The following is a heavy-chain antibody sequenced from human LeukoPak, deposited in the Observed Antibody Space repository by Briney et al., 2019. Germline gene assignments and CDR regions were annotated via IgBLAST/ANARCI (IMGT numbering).Heavy chain of an antibody. CDR2: ICYSGST. CDR3: ARTPGEQWLRSYFDY. CDR1: GGSISSYY. V-gene: IGHV4-59*01. J-gene: IGHJ4*02. Sequence: PSETLSLTCTVSGGSISSYYWSWIRQPPGKGLEWIGYICYSGSTNYNPSLKSRVTISVDTSKNQFSLKLSSVTAADTAVYYCARTPGEQWLRSYFDYWGQGTLVTVSS. D-gene: IGHD6-19*01.